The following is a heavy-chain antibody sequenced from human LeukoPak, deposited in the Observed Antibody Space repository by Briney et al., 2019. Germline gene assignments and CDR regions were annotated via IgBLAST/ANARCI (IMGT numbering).Heavy chain of an antibody. V-gene: IGHV3-48*03. J-gene: IGHJ4*02. CDR3: AKEFFGVVILFDY. D-gene: IGHD3-3*01. CDR2: ISSSGSTI. CDR1: GFTFSSYE. Sequence: GGSLRLSCAASGFTFSSYEMNWVRQAPGKGLEWVSYISSSGSTIYYADSVKGRFTISRDNAKNSLYLQMNSLRAEDTAVYYCAKEFFGVVILFDYWGQGTLVTVSS.